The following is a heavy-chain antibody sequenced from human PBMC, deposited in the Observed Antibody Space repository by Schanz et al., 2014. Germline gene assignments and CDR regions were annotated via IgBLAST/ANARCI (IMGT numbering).Heavy chain of an antibody. CDR2: IWYDGNNK. CDR1: GFTFSSYG. D-gene: IGHD3-10*01. Sequence: QVQLVESGGGVVQPGRSLRLSCAASGFTFSSYGMHWVRQAPGKGLEWVAVIWYDGNNKFYADSVKGRFIISRDNSKNTLDLQMNSLRAEDTAVYYCARSEMDRGVIWGYWGQGTLVTVSS. V-gene: IGHV3-33*01. CDR3: ARSEMDRGVIWGY. J-gene: IGHJ4*02.